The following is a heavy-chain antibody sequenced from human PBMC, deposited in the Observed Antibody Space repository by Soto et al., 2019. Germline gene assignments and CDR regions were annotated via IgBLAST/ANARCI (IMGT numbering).Heavy chain of an antibody. CDR2: MSHSGGT. J-gene: IGHJ3*02. CDR3: ARVERGTATTVGAAFDI. D-gene: IGHD1-1*01. V-gene: IGHV4-34*01. Sequence: QVQLQQWGAGLLKPSETLSLTCAVYGGFVSSGSYYWSWIRQPPGKGLEWIGEMSHSGGTHFNPSLTSRVTISVDTSKNQFSLKMSSVTAADTALYYCARVERGTATTVGAAFDIWGPGTMVTVSS. CDR1: GGFVSSGSYY.